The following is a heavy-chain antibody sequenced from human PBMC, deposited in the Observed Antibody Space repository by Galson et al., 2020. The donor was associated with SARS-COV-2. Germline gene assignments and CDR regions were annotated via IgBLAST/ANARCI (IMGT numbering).Heavy chain of an antibody. J-gene: IGHJ4*02. CDR1: GFSLSTSGMC. Sequence: SGPTLVKPTQILTLTCTFSGFSLSTSGMCVSWIRQPPGKALEWLALIAWDDDKYYSTSLKTRLTISKDTSKNQVVLTMTNMDPVDTATYYCARALLTTVRYSGSYLPDYWGQGTLVTVSS. CDR3: ARALLTTVRYSGSYLPDY. V-gene: IGHV2-70*01. CDR2: IAWDDDK. D-gene: IGHD1-26*01.